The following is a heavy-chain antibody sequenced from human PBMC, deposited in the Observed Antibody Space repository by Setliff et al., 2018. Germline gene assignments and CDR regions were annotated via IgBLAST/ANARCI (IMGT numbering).Heavy chain of an antibody. CDR2: IDWDGDK. CDR3: ARSRYELPHYDFDY. V-gene: IGHV2-70*11. CDR1: GFSLTTSGTC. J-gene: IGHJ4*02. D-gene: IGHD1-7*01. Sequence: SGPTLVNPTQTLTLTCTFSGFSLTTSGTCVTWIRQPPGKALEWLARIDWDGDKYYNTSLRTRLTLSKDTSKNQVFLTMTNMDPVDTATYYCARSRYELPHYDFDYWGQGILVT.